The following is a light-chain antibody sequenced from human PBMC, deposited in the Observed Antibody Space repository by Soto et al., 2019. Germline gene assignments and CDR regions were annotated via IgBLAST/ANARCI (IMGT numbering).Light chain of an antibody. V-gene: IGKV3-15*01. CDR2: DAS. CDR3: QQYDDWLRLT. Sequence: EVVMTQSPGTLSVSPGERAILSCRASQSLTTNLAWYQQKPGQAPRLLIHDASTRATGIPARFSGSGSGTEFTLTISSLQSEDFAVYYCQQYDDWLRLTFGGGTKVDIK. J-gene: IGKJ4*01. CDR1: QSLTTN.